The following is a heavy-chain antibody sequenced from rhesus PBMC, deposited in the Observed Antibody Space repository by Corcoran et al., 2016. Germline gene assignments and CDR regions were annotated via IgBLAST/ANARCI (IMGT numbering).Heavy chain of an antibody. CDR3: ARSLPVLQFLDWLLSYGLDS. J-gene: IGHJ6*01. CDR2: IIPLVGIT. CDR1: GFTFGSYA. D-gene: IGHD3-3*01. Sequence: QVQLVQSGAEVKKPGASVKVSCKASGFTFGSYAINWVRQAPGQGFDWMGVIIPLVGITNYAAHFQGRVTMTADTSAGTAYMELSSLRSEDSAVYYCARSLPVLQFLDWLLSYGLDSWGQGVVVTVSS. V-gene: IGHV1-198*02.